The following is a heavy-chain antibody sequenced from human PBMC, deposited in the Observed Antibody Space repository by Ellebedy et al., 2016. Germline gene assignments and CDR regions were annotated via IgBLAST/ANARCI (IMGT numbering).Heavy chain of an antibody. CDR3: VRAFDY. Sequence: HTGGSLRLSCAASGFTLTTYWMHWVRQVPGKGLVWVSRINSDGSITDYADSVKGRLTISRDNAKKTLYPQMNSLRAEDTAVYYCVRAFDYWGQGTLVTVSS. CDR2: INSDGSIT. CDR1: GFTLTTYW. V-gene: IGHV3-74*01. J-gene: IGHJ4*02.